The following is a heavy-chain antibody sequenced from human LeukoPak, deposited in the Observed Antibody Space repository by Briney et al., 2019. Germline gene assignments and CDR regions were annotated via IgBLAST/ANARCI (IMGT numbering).Heavy chain of an antibody. CDR1: EYSFTTYW. J-gene: IGHJ4*02. CDR2: IYPGDSDT. CDR3: ARQTYNYHFDY. Sequence: GESLKISCKGSEYSFTTYWIVWVRQMPGKGLEWMGVIYPGDSDTRYSPSFQGQVTISADKSIHTAYLQWSSLKASDTDIYYCARQTYNYHFDYWGQGTLVTVSS. V-gene: IGHV5-51*01. D-gene: IGHD1-1*01.